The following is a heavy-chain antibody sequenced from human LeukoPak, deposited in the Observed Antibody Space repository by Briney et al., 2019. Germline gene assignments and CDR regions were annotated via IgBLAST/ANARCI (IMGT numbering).Heavy chain of an antibody. CDR2: IWYDGSNK. Sequence: PGGSLRLSCAASGFTFSSYGMHWVRQAPGKGLEWVAVIWYDGSNKYYADSVKGRFTISRDNSKNTLYLQMNSLRAEDTAVYYCARDSSRGSYTFDYWGQGTLVTVSS. D-gene: IGHD1-26*01. V-gene: IGHV3-33*01. J-gene: IGHJ4*02. CDR1: GFTFSSYG. CDR3: ARDSSRGSYTFDY.